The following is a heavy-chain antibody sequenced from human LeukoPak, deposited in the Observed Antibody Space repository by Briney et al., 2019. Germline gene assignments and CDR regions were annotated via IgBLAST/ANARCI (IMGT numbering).Heavy chain of an antibody. J-gene: IGHJ4*02. Sequence: ASVKVSCKASGGTFSSYAISWVRQAPGQGLEWMGRIIPIFGTANYAQKFQGRVTITTDESTSTAYMELSSLRSEDTAVYYCASQSVYYYDSSGYYVYFDYWGQGTLVTVSS. V-gene: IGHV1-69*05. CDR2: IIPIFGTA. D-gene: IGHD3-22*01. CDR3: ASQSVYYYDSSGYYVYFDY. CDR1: GGTFSSYA.